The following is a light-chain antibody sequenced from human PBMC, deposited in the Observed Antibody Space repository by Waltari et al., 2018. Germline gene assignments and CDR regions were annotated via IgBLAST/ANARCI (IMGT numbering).Light chain of an antibody. Sequence: DIQMTQSPSSLSASVGDTVTITCQASKIISSWLAWYQQKPGKAPKPLIYTASTLESDVPSRFSGSGSGTDFTLTINRLQPEDFATYYCPQYNSAPYSFGQGTKVEIK. CDR1: KIISSW. CDR2: TAS. CDR3: PQYNSAPYS. J-gene: IGKJ2*03. V-gene: IGKV1D-16*01.